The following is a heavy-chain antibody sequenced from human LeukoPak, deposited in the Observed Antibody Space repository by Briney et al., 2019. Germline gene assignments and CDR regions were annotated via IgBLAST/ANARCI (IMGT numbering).Heavy chain of an antibody. D-gene: IGHD6-6*01. J-gene: IGHJ4*02. CDR3: ARVVSSPYYFDY. Sequence: GGSLRLSCAASGFTFSSYSMTWVRQAPGKGLEWVSSISSSSSYIYYADSVEGRFTISRDNAKNSLYLQMNSLRAEDTAVYYCARVVSSPYYFDYWGQGTLVTVSS. V-gene: IGHV3-21*01. CDR2: ISSSSSYI. CDR1: GFTFSSYS.